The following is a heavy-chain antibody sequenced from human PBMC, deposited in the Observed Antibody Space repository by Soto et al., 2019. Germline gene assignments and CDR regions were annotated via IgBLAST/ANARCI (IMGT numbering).Heavy chain of an antibody. CDR1: GGSFSGGD. V-gene: IGHV4-34*01. Sequence: SETLSLTCAVYGGSFSGGDWSWIRQPPGKGLEWIGEINHSGSTNYNPSLKSRVTISVDTSKNQFSLKLSSVTAADTAVYYCARVSGIYYYGMDVWGQGTTVTVSS. CDR2: INHSGST. CDR3: ARVSGIYYYGMDV. D-gene: IGHD3-10*01. J-gene: IGHJ6*02.